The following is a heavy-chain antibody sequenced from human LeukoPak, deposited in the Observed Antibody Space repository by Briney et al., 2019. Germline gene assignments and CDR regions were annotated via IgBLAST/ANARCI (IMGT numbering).Heavy chain of an antibody. Sequence: QPGGSLRLSCAVSGFTFRNYWMSWVRQAPGKGLEWVANIKQDGSEKYYVDSVKGRFAISRDNVKNSLYLQMNSLRAEDTAVYYCERDEPVGATTGWGQGTLVTVSS. V-gene: IGHV3-7*01. CDR2: IKQDGSEK. D-gene: IGHD1-26*01. J-gene: IGHJ4*02. CDR3: ERDEPVGATTG. CDR1: GFTFRNYW.